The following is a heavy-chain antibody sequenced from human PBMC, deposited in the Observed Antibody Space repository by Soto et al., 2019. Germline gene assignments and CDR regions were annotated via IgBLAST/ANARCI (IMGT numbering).Heavy chain of an antibody. CDR3: AREALAAAGLILAF. V-gene: IGHV1-69*01. Sequence: TWKECGCGIDISARWWVQQENGKGLEWMGGIIPIFGTANYAQKFQGRVTITADESTSTAYMELSSLRSEDTAVYYRAREALAAAGLILAFWVQGSLDTGS. CDR2: IIPIFGTA. CDR1: GCGIDISA. D-gene: IGHD6-13*01. J-gene: IGHJ4*02.